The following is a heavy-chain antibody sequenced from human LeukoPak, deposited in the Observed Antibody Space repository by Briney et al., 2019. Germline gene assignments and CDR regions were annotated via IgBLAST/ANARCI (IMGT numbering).Heavy chain of an antibody. D-gene: IGHD2-21*01. CDR3: ARHGQNDCYPLGY. J-gene: IGHJ4*02. CDR2: IHYSGST. Sequence: PSETLSLTCTGSVGSIRGYYWRWIRQPPGKGLEWIAYIHYSGSTNYNPPLKSRLTISVDTSKNQLSLKLNSVTDADTAVYYCARHGQNDCYPLGYWGQGTLVSVSS. V-gene: IGHV4-59*08. CDR1: VGSIRGYY.